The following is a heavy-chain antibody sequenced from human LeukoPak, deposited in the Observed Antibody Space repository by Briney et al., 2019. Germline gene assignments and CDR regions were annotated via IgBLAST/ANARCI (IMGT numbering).Heavy chain of an antibody. CDR3: ARDESVSRFDY. J-gene: IGHJ4*02. Sequence: GGSLRLSCAASGFTFSSYAMHWVRQAPGKGLEWVSSISTSSSYIYYADSVKGRFTISRDNAKNSLYLRMSSLRGEDTAVYYCARDESVSRFDYWGQGTLVTVSS. D-gene: IGHD3-3*01. CDR2: ISTSSSYI. V-gene: IGHV3-21*01. CDR1: GFTFSSYA.